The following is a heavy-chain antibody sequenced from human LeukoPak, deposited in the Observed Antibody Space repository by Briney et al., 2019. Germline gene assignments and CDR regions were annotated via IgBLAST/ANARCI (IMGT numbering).Heavy chain of an antibody. J-gene: IGHJ2*01. CDR3: AGSDTIGYLPREWDYWYFDR. V-gene: IGHV3-21*03. Sequence: GGSLRLFCAASGFTFSRYSMNWVRQAPGKGLEWVSSISIGNTYIYYADSVKGRFTISRDNAKNSLYLQLNSLRAEDTAVYYCAGSDTIGYLPREWDYWYFDRWGRGTLVTVSS. CDR1: GFTFSRYS. D-gene: IGHD3-22*01. CDR2: ISIGNTYI.